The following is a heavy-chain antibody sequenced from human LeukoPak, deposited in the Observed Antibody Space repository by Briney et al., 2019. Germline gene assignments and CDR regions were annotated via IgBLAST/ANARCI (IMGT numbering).Heavy chain of an antibody. CDR1: GCTFTSFG. D-gene: IGHD5-18*01. CDR3: ARDKDQQLGAFDI. Sequence: ASVKVSCKASGCTFTSFGISWVRQAPRQGLEWMGRISAYNGNTNYAQKVQGRVTMTTDTSTSTAYMELRSLRSDDTAVYYCARDKDQQLGAFDIWGQGTMVTVSS. J-gene: IGHJ3*02. V-gene: IGHV1-18*01. CDR2: ISAYNGNT.